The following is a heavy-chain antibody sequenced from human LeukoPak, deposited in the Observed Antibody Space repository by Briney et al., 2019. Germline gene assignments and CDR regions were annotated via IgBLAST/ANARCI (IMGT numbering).Heavy chain of an antibody. D-gene: IGHD5-24*01. CDR1: GGTFSSYA. V-gene: IGHV1-69*04. CDR2: IIPILGIA. CDR3: ARGGEMATKTGAHAFDI. Sequence: SVKVSCKASGGTFSSYAISWVRQAPGQGLEWMGRIIPILGIANYAQKFQGRVTITADKSTSTAYMELSSLRSEDTAVYYCARGGEMATKTGAHAFDIWGQGTMVTVSS. J-gene: IGHJ3*02.